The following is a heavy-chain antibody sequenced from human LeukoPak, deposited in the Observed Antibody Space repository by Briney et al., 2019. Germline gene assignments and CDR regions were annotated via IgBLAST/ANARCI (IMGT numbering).Heavy chain of an antibody. Sequence: ASVKVSCKASGYTFTSYGISWVRQAPGQGLEWMGWISAYNGNTNYAQKFQGRVTMTRNTSISTVYMELSSLRSEDTAVYYCARGPIGTLRYFDWFDVNAPYYYYYYYMDVWGKGTTVTVSS. J-gene: IGHJ6*03. CDR3: ARGPIGTLRYFDWFDVNAPYYYYYYYMDV. CDR2: ISAYNGNT. CDR1: GYTFTSYG. D-gene: IGHD3-9*01. V-gene: IGHV1-18*01.